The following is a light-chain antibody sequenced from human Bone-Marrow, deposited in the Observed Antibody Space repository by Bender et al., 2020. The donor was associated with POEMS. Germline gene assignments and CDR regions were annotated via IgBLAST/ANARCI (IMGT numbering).Light chain of an antibody. V-gene: IGLV1-44*01. CDR1: SSNIGAHA. J-gene: IGLJ3*02. Sequence: QSVLTQPPSASGTPGQRVTISCSGGSSNIGAHAVNWYQHLPGPSPKLRIYSSHRRPSEVPDRFSGSRSGTSASLAISGLQYRDEADYYCAVWEDRLNGWVVGGGTKLTVL. CDR2: SSH. CDR3: AVWEDRLNGWV.